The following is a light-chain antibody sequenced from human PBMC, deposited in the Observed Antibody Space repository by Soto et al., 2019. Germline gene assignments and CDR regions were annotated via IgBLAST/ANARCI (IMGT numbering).Light chain of an antibody. J-gene: IGLJ1*01. CDR3: SSYASSSPFV. Sequence: QSVLTQPASVSGSPGQSSTISCTGTGSDVGGYKYVSWYQQLPGKAPKLMIYDVSYRPSGVSNRFSGSKSGNTASLIISGLHAEYEADYYCSSYASSSPFVFGTRTKLTVL. CDR2: DVS. V-gene: IGLV2-14*01. CDR1: GSDVGGYKY.